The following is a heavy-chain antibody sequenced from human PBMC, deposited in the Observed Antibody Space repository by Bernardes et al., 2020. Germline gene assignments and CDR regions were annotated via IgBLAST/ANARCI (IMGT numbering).Heavy chain of an antibody. D-gene: IGHD1-1*01. Sequence: TLSLTCTVSGGSISSYYWSWIRQPPGKGLEWIGYIYYSGSTNYNPSLKSRVTISVDTSKNQFSLKLSSVTAADTAVYYCARDGDGATGERGMDVWGKGTTVTVSS. CDR3: ARDGDGATGERGMDV. CDR2: IYYSGST. V-gene: IGHV4-59*01. CDR1: GGSISSYY. J-gene: IGHJ6*04.